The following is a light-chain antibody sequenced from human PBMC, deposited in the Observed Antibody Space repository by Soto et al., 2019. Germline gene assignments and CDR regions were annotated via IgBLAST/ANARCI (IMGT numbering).Light chain of an antibody. V-gene: IGKV1-5*03. CDR3: QQHNSYPAT. CDR1: KSISTW. J-gene: IGKJ1*01. Sequence: DIQMTQSPSTLSASVGDRVTITCRASKSISTWLAWYQQKPGKAPKLLIYMASTLESGVPSRFSGTASGTEFTFTISSLQPDDFATYYCQQHNSYPATFGQGTKVEIK. CDR2: MAS.